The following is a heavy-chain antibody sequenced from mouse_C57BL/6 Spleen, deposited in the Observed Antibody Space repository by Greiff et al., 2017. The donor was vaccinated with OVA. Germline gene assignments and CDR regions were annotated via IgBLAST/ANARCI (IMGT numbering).Heavy chain of an antibody. Sequence: EVQLQQSGTVLARPGASVKMSCKTSGYTFTSYWMHWVKQRPGQGLEWIGAIYPGHGDTTYNQKFKGKAKLTADTSASTAYMELSSLTTEDSAASNCTRRNYGEAMDDWGQGTSVTVSS. V-gene: IGHV1-5*01. CDR2: IYPGHGDT. J-gene: IGHJ4*01. D-gene: IGHD1-1*01. CDR1: GYTFTSYW. CDR3: TRRNYGEAMDD.